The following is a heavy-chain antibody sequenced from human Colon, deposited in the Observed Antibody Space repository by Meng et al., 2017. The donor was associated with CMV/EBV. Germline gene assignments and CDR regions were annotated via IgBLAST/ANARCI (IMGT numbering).Heavy chain of an antibody. V-gene: IGHV3-30*04. Sequence: GESLKISCAASGFTFSYYAFHWVRQAPGKGLEWVAVIPYDGNNEHYADSVKGRFTISRDTSKNTVYLQMNSLRPEDTAVYYCAKNFYGSGSRGYGMDVWGQGTTVTVSS. CDR1: GFTFSYYA. J-gene: IGHJ6*02. CDR2: IPYDGNNE. CDR3: AKNFYGSGSRGYGMDV. D-gene: IGHD3-10*01.